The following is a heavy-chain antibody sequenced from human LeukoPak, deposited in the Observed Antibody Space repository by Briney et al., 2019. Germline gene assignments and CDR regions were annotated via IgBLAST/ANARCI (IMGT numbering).Heavy chain of an antibody. CDR3: ASRTYYYDSSASSPDFDY. J-gene: IGHJ4*02. CDR2: INHSGST. D-gene: IGHD3-22*01. CDR1: GGSFSGYY. V-gene: IGHV4-34*01. Sequence: SETLSLTCAVYGGSFSGYYWSWIRQPPVKGLEWIGEINHSGSTNYNPPLKSRVTISVDTSKNQFSLKLSSVTAADTAVYYCASRTYYYDSSASSPDFDYWGQGTLVTVSS.